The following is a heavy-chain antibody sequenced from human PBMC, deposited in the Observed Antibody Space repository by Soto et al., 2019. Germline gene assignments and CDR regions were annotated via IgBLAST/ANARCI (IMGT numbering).Heavy chain of an antibody. CDR2: INAGNGNT. Sequence: ASVKVSCKASGYTFTSYAMHWMRQAPGQRLEWMGWINAGNGNTKYSQKFQGRVTITRDTSASTAYMELSSLRSEDTAVYYCARENLAAAGANDYWGQGTLVTVSS. V-gene: IGHV1-3*01. CDR3: ARENLAAAGANDY. D-gene: IGHD6-13*01. CDR1: GYTFTSYA. J-gene: IGHJ4*02.